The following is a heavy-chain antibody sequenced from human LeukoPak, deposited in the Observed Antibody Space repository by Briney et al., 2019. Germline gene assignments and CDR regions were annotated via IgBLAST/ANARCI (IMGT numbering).Heavy chain of an antibody. J-gene: IGHJ4*02. D-gene: IGHD5-18*01. Sequence: GGSLRLSCAASGFTFSSYAMGWVRQAPGKGLEWVSAITASGGNTYYADSVKGRFTISRDNSKNTLYLQVNSLRAEDTAVYYCAKGNGYSYGRYYFDYWGQGTLVAVSS. CDR3: AKGNGYSYGRYYFDY. V-gene: IGHV3-23*01. CDR1: GFTFSSYA. CDR2: ITASGGNT.